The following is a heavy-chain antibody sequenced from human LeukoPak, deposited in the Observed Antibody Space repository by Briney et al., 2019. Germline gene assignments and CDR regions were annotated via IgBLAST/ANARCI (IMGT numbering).Heavy chain of an antibody. CDR3: ARQDWDYYYYMDV. J-gene: IGHJ6*03. CDR1: GGSISSYY. V-gene: IGHV4-59*08. Sequence: PSETLSLTCTVSGGSISSYYWSWIRQPPGKGLEWIGYIYYSGSTNYNPSLKSRVTISVDTSKNQFSLKLSSVTAADTAVYYCARQDWDYYYYMDVWGKGTTVTVSS. CDR2: IYYSGST. D-gene: IGHD3-9*01.